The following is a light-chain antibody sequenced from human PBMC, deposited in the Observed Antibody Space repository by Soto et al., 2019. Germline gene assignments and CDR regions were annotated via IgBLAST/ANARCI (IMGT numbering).Light chain of an antibody. J-gene: IGKJ1*01. CDR2: TAS. V-gene: IGKV1-39*01. Sequence: DIQLTQSPSSLSASVGDRVTITCQANQDIRNYLSWYQQKPGQAPKLLIYTASTLQSGVPSRFSGSGSETDFTLTISSLQPEDFATYSCQQNYSATWTFGQGTKVDIK. CDR3: QQNYSATWT. CDR1: QDIRNY.